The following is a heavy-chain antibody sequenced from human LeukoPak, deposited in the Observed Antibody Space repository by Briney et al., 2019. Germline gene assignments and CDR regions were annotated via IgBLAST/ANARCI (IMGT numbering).Heavy chain of an antibody. J-gene: IGHJ4*02. CDR2: INSDGSST. V-gene: IGHV3-74*01. CDR1: GFTFSSYW. CDR3: ARVYGSGSPVDY. Sequence: SGGSLRLSCAASGFTFSSYWMHWVRQAPGKGLVWVSRINSDGSSTSYADSVKGRFTISGDNAKNTLYLQMNSLRAEDTAVYYCARVYGSGSPVDYWGQGTLVTVSS. D-gene: IGHD3-10*01.